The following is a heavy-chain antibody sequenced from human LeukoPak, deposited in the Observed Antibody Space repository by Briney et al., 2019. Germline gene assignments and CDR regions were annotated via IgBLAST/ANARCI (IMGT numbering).Heavy chain of an antibody. V-gene: IGHV4-34*01. J-gene: IGHJ4*02. D-gene: IGHD3-3*01. Sequence: SETLSLTCAVYGGSFSGYYWSWIRQPPGKGLEWIGEINHSGSANYNPSLKSRVTISVDTSKNQFSLKLSSVTAADTAVYYCARTSGYYGYRTLDYWGQGTLVTVSS. CDR2: INHSGSA. CDR1: GGSFSGYY. CDR3: ARTSGYYGYRTLDY.